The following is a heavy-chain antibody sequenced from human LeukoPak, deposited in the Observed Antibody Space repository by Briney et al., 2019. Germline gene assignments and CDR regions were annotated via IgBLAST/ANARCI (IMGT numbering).Heavy chain of an antibody. Sequence: GGSLRLSCAASGFTFSSYSMNWVRQAPGKGLEWVSYISSSSSTIYYADSVKGRFTISRDNDKNSLYLQMNSLRAEDTAVYYCASAPPLSDAFDIWGQGTMVTVSS. CDR2: ISSSSSTI. J-gene: IGHJ3*02. D-gene: IGHD2/OR15-2a*01. V-gene: IGHV3-48*01. CDR3: ASAPPLSDAFDI. CDR1: GFTFSSYS.